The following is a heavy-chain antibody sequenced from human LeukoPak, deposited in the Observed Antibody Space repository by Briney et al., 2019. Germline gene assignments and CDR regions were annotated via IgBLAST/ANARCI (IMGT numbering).Heavy chain of an antibody. CDR2: ISSSGSTI. J-gene: IGHJ6*02. CDR1: GFTFSDYY. Sequence: SGGSLRLSCAASGFTFSDYYMSWIRQAPGKGLEWVSYISSSGSTIYYADSVKGRFTISRDNAKNSLYLQMNSLRAEDTAVYYCARDRGCSSTSCYIRRLRNYGMDVWGQGTTVTVSS. CDR3: ARDRGCSSTSCYIRRLRNYGMDV. V-gene: IGHV3-11*04. D-gene: IGHD2-2*02.